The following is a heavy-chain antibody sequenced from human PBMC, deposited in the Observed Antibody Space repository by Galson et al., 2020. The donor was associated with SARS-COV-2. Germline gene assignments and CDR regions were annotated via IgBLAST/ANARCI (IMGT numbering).Heavy chain of an antibody. J-gene: IGHJ6*03. Sequence: GGSLRLSCAASEFTFSSYSMNWVRQAPGKGLEWVSSISSSSSYIYYADSVKGRFTISRDNAKNSLYLQMNSLRAEDTAVYYCARERAQGYSGSYFYYYYYYMDVWGKGTTVTVSS. CDR3: ARERAQGYSGSYFYYYYYYMDV. CDR2: ISSSSSYI. CDR1: EFTFSSYS. V-gene: IGHV3-21*01. D-gene: IGHD1-26*01.